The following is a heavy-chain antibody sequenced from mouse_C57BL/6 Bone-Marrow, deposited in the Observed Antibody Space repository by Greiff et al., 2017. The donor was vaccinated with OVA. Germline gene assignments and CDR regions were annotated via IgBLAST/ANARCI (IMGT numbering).Heavy chain of an antibody. CDR1: GYTFTSYW. Sequence: QVQLQQPGAELVKPGASVKLSCKASGYTFTSYWMHWVKQRPGQGLEWIGMIHPNSGSTNYNEKFKSKATLTVDKSSSTAYMQLSSPTSEDSAVYYCAREGGYYGSSSFAYWGQGTLVTVSA. CDR2: IHPNSGST. CDR3: AREGGYYGSSSFAY. V-gene: IGHV1-64*01. J-gene: IGHJ3*01. D-gene: IGHD1-1*01.